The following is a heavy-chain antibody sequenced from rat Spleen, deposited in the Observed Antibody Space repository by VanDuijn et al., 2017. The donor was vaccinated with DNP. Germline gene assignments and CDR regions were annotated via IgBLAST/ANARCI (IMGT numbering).Heavy chain of an antibody. D-gene: IGHD5-1*01. CDR3: ARGSGTYYWYFDF. Sequence: EVQLVESGGGLVQPGRSMKLSCAASGFTFSNSDMAWVRRAPTKGLEWVASIGTSGGSTYYRDSVKGRFTISRDNAKNTLYLQMNSLRSEDTATYYCARGSGTYYWYFDFWGPGTMVTVSS. CDR2: IGTSGGST. V-gene: IGHV5-25*01. CDR1: GFTFSNSD. J-gene: IGHJ1*01.